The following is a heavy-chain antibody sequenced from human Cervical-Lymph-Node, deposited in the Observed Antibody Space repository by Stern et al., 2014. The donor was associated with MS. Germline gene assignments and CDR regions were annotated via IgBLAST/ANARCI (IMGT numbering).Heavy chain of an antibody. CDR2: IIPLFGTA. Sequence: VQLVESGAEVKKPGSSVKVSCKASGGTFSSYTISWVRQAPGRGLEWMGGIIPLFGTANYAQKFLGRVTITADESTSTAYMELSSLRSEDTAVYYCAREFNYDSSGYYFYYWGRGTLVTVSS. CDR1: GGTFSSYT. D-gene: IGHD3-22*01. V-gene: IGHV1-69*01. J-gene: IGHJ4*02. CDR3: AREFNYDSSGYYFYY.